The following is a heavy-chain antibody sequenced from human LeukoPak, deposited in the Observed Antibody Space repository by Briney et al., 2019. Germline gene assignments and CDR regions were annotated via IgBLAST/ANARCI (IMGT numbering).Heavy chain of an antibody. V-gene: IGHV3-53*01. CDR2: IYSGGST. Sequence: PGGSLRLSCVASGFTFSRNYMSWVRQAPGKGLEWVSVIYSGGSTYYADSVKGRFTISRDSSKNTLYLQMDSLRAGDTAVYYCARVGYSYGHWYFDLWGRGTLVTVSS. CDR3: ARVGYSYGHWYFDL. CDR1: GFTFSRNY. D-gene: IGHD5-18*01. J-gene: IGHJ2*01.